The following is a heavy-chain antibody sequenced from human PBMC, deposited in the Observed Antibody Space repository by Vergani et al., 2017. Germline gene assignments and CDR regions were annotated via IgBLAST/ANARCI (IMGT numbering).Heavy chain of an antibody. V-gene: IGHV3-49*04. J-gene: IGHJ2*01. CDR2: IWSKPYGGTT. CDR3: VRLPRGPWNFDL. CDR1: GFTLGDYA. Sequence: EVHLVESGGGLVQPGRSLRLSCSGSGFTLGDYAMTWVRQAPGKGLEWVAFIWSKPYGGTTEYAASVKGRFTISRDNTKNSLSLQMSGLRVEDTAVYYCVRLPRGPWNFDLWGRGTLITVSS.